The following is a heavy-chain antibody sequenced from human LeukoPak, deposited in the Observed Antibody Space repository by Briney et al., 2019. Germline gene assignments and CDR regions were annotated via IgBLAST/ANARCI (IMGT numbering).Heavy chain of an antibody. J-gene: IGHJ4*02. CDR3: ARDLYSSSWFAFDY. D-gene: IGHD6-13*01. V-gene: IGHV3-48*03. Sequence: PGGSLRLSCAASGFTFSSYEMNWVRQAPGEGLEWISYISHTGSTIYYADSVKGRFTISRDNAKNSLYLQMNNLRAEDAAVYYCARDLYSSSWFAFDYWGQGTLVTVSS. CDR1: GFTFSSYE. CDR2: ISHTGSTI.